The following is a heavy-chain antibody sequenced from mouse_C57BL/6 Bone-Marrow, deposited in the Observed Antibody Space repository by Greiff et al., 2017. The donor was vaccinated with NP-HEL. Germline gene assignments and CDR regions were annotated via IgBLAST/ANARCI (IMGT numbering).Heavy chain of an antibody. V-gene: IGHV1-81*01. CDR1: GYTFTSYG. CDR3: ARSDYYGSSFDY. D-gene: IGHD1-1*01. Sequence: VQGVESGAELARPGASVKLSCKASGYTFTSYGISWVKQRTGQGLEWIGDIYPRSGNTYYNEKFKGKATLTADKSSSTAYMELRSLTSEDFAVYFCARSDYYGSSFDYWGQGTTLTVSS. J-gene: IGHJ2*01. CDR2: IYPRSGNT.